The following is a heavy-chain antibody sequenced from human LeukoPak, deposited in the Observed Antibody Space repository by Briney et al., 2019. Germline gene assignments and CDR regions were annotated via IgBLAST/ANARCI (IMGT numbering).Heavy chain of an antibody. CDR1: GGSISTYY. V-gene: IGHV4-59*01. Sequence: SGTLSLTCTVSGGSISTYYWSWIRQPPGKGLEWIGNIYYSGSTNYNPSLKSRVTISVDTSKNQFTLKLSSVTAADTAVYYCARDFGEFDPWGQGTLVTVSS. D-gene: IGHD3-3*01. CDR3: ARDFGEFDP. CDR2: IYYSGST. J-gene: IGHJ5*02.